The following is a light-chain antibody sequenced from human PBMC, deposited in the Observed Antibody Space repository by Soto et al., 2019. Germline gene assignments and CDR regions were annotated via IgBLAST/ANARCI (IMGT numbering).Light chain of an antibody. V-gene: IGLV4-69*01. CDR1: SGHSSYA. J-gene: IGLJ3*02. CDR2: LNSDGSH. CDR3: QTWGTGIGV. Sequence: QLVLTQSPSASASLGASVKLTCTLSSGHSSYAIAWHQQQPQKGPRYLMKLNSDGSHNKGDGIPDRFSGSSSGAERYLTSSSLQSEDEADYYCQTWGTGIGVFGGGTKVTVL.